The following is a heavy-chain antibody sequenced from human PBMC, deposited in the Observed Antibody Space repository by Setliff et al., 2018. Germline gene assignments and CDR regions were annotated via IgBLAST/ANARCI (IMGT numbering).Heavy chain of an antibody. CDR1: GYTFTTYG. Sequence: ASVKVSCKASGYTFTTYGVAWVRQAPGQGLEWLGWISGYNGNTNYAQELQDRVTMTTDTFTNTAYMELRSLTSDDTAVYYCARDRGLEADVVSLINMGDFWGQGTLVTVSS. CDR3: ARDRGLEADVVSLINMGDF. CDR2: ISGYNGNT. V-gene: IGHV1-18*01. D-gene: IGHD5-12*01. J-gene: IGHJ4*02.